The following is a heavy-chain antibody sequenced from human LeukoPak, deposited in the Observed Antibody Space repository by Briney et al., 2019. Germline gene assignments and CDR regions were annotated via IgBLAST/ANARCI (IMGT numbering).Heavy chain of an antibody. CDR2: IYYSGST. J-gene: IGHJ5*02. CDR3: ASNRLLLWFGEPSPGWFDP. V-gene: IGHV4-31*03. Sequence: PSETLSLTCTVSGGSISSGGYYWSWIRQHAGKGLEWIGYIYYSGSTYYNPSLKSRVTISVDTSKNQFSLKLSSVTAADTAVYYCASNRLLLWFGEPSPGWFDPWGQGTLVTVSS. CDR1: GGSISSGGYY. D-gene: IGHD3-10*01.